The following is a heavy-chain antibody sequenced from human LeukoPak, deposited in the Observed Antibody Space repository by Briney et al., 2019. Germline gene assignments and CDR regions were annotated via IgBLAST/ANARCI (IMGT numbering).Heavy chain of an antibody. D-gene: IGHD2-2*02. CDR1: GGSFSGYY. V-gene: IGHV4-34*01. CDR2: INHSGST. Sequence: SETLSLTCAVYGGSFSGYYWSWIRQPPGKGLEWIGEINHSGSTNYNPSLKSRVTISVDTSKNQFSLKLSSVTAADTAAYYCARGTVPSRYCSSTSCYIFYFDYWGQGTLVTVSS. J-gene: IGHJ4*02. CDR3: ARGTVPSRYCSSTSCYIFYFDY.